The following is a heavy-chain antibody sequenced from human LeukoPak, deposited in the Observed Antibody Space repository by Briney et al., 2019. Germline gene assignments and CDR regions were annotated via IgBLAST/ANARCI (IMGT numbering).Heavy chain of an antibody. V-gene: IGHV3-15*01. D-gene: IGHD3-3*01. CDR2: IKSKTDGGKT. CDR3: TTDTVWSGNDY. Sequence: GGSLRLSCAASGFTFSNAWMSWVRQAPGKGLEWVGRIKSKTDGGKTDYAAPVKGRFTISRDDSKNTLYLQMNSLKTEDTAVYYCTTDTVWSGNDYWGQGTLVTVSS. J-gene: IGHJ4*02. CDR1: GFTFSNAW.